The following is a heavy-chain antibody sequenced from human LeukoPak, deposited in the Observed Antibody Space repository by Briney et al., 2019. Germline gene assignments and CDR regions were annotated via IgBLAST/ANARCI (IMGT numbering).Heavy chain of an antibody. V-gene: IGHV4-59*08. J-gene: IGHJ3*02. CDR1: GGSISSYY. D-gene: IGHD5/OR15-5a*01. Sequence: SETLSLTRTVSGGSISSYYWSWIRQPPGKGLEWIGYIYYSGSTNYNPSLKSRVTISVDTSKNQFSLKLSSVTAADTAVYYCAGYELYELARHDAFDIWGQGTMVTVSS. CDR2: IYYSGST. CDR3: AGYELYELARHDAFDI.